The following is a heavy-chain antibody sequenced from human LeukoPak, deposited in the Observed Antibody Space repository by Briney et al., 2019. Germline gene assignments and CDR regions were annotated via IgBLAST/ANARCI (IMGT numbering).Heavy chain of an antibody. CDR3: ARAVSSGYYYQYYFDY. J-gene: IGHJ4*02. Sequence: SQTLSLTCTVSGGSISSGDYYWSWIRQPPGKGLEWIVYIYYSGSTYYNPSLKSRVTISVDTSKNQFSLKLSSVTAADTAVYYCARAVSSGYYYQYYFDYWGQGTLVTVSS. D-gene: IGHD3-22*01. CDR1: GGSISSGDYY. V-gene: IGHV4-30-4*01. CDR2: IYYSGST.